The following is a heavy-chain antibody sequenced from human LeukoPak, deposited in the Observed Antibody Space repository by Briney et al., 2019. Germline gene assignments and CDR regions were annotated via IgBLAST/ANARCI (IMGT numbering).Heavy chain of an antibody. V-gene: IGHV3-23*01. D-gene: IGHD1-26*01. CDR2: VSGNGGSS. CDR1: GFTFSNYG. CDR3: ARRKVGGTGDY. Sequence: GGSLRLSCAASGFTFSNYGMSWVRQAPGKGLEWVSAVSGNGGSSFYADSVKGRFTISRDNSKNTLFLQVDSLRAEDSAMYYCARRKVGGTGDYWGQGTQVTVSS. J-gene: IGHJ4*02.